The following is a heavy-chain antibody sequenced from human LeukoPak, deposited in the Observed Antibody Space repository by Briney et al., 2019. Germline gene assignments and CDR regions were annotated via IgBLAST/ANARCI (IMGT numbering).Heavy chain of an antibody. J-gene: IGHJ5*02. Sequence: ASVKVSCKASGYTFTSYAMHWVRQAPGQRLEWMGWINAGNGNTKYSQKFQGRVTITRNTSISTAYMEPSSLRSEDTAVYYCARGRFGYCSSTSCFWFDPWGQGTLVTVSS. CDR3: ARGRFGYCSSTSCFWFDP. CDR1: GYTFTSYA. CDR2: INAGNGNT. V-gene: IGHV1-3*01. D-gene: IGHD2-2*01.